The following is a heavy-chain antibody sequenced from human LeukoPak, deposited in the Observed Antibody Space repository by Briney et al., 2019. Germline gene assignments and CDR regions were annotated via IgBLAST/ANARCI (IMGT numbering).Heavy chain of an antibody. CDR2: ISGSGGTT. Sequence: GGSLRLSCAASGFTFSSYSMNWVRQAPGRGLEWVSTISGSGGTTYYADSVKGRFTISRDNSKNSLYLQMNSLRAEDTAVYYCARDSPYYYGSGSYEPLWGQGTLVTVSS. V-gene: IGHV3-48*01. J-gene: IGHJ4*02. CDR1: GFTFSSYS. CDR3: ARDSPYYYGSGSYEPL. D-gene: IGHD3-10*01.